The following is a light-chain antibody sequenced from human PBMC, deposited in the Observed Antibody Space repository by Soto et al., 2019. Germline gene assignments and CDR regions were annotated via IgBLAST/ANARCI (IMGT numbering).Light chain of an antibody. Sequence: EVVMTQSPATLSVSPGEGVTLSCRASQHTGDTLARYQHKPGQSPRLLIYDTCTIATGAPARFSGSTSGPQFTHTINSLQSDDVAIYYCDLYNSWPLSFGGGTK. V-gene: IGKV3-15*01. CDR2: DTC. CDR3: DLYNSWPLS. J-gene: IGKJ4*01. CDR1: QHTGDT.